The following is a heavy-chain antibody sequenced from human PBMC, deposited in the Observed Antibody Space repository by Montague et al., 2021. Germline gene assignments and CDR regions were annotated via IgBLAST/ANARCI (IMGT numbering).Heavy chain of an antibody. J-gene: IGHJ4*02. V-gene: IGHV6-1*01. CDR2: TYYRSEWNY. Sequence: CAISGDSDCIDTATCRWVKQTPELQPHYVVGTYYRSEWNYDYAVSVKSRMTISPDTSKNQFSLQLSSVTPEDRAVYYCARDPRYSLSWSFDYWGQGTLVTVSS. CDR1: GDSDCIDTAT. D-gene: IGHD6-13*01. CDR3: ARDPRYSLSWSFDY.